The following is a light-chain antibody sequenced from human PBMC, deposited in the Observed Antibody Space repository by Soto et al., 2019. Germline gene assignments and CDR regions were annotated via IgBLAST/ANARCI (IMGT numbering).Light chain of an antibody. CDR2: DAS. J-gene: IGKJ5*01. CDR1: QSVSSY. V-gene: IGKV3-11*01. Sequence: EIVLTQSPATLSLSPGERATLSCRASQSVSSYLAWYQQKPGQAPRLLIYDASNRATGISARFSGSGSGTDFTLTISRLEPEDFAVYYCQQRSKWPPEVTFRQGTRL. CDR3: QQRSKWPPEVT.